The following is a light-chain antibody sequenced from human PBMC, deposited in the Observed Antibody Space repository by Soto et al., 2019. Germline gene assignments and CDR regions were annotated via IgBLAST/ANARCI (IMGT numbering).Light chain of an antibody. CDR2: DAS. Sequence: EVVMRQSPATLSVSLGERATLSCRASQSVSSSYLAWYQQKPGQAPRLLIYDASNRATGIPARFSGSGSGTDFTLTISSLEPEDFAVYYCQQRNNWPLITFGQGTRLEIK. V-gene: IGKV3D-20*02. J-gene: IGKJ5*01. CDR1: QSVSSSY. CDR3: QQRNNWPLIT.